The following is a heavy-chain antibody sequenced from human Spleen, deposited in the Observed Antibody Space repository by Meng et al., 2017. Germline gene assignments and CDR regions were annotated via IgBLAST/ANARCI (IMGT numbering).Heavy chain of an antibody. CDR3: ARDRVSGAYFNWSFDL. CDR1: GFTFSEHY. D-gene: IGHD2/OR15-2a*01. CDR2: ISSSGSST. Sequence: GESLKISCAASGFTFSEHYMSWIRQAPGKGLEWLSHISSSGSSTYYADSVRGRFTISRYNATHSLYLQMNHLRDEDTALYYCARDRVSGAYFNWSFDLWGRGTLVTVSS. J-gene: IGHJ2*01. V-gene: IGHV3-11*04.